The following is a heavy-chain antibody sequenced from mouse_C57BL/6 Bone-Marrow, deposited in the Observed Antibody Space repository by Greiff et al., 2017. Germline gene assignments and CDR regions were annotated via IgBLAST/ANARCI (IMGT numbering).Heavy chain of an antibody. Sequence: EVQLQQSGAELVRPGASVKLSCTASGFNIKDDYMHWVKQRPEQGLEWIGWIDPENGDTEYASKFQGQATITAATSSNTAYLQLSRLTSEDTAVYYCTTHYYYGGWGQGTTLTVSS. J-gene: IGHJ2*01. D-gene: IGHD1-1*01. CDR3: TTHYYYGG. CDR1: GFNIKDDY. CDR2: IDPENGDT. V-gene: IGHV14-4*01.